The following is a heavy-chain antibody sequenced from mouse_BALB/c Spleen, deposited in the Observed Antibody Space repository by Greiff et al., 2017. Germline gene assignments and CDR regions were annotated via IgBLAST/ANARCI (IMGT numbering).Heavy chain of an antibody. CDR3: ARLTTVGAMDY. D-gene: IGHD1-1*01. J-gene: IGHJ4*01. CDR1: GFTFSSYG. CDR2: ISSGGSYT. V-gene: IGHV5-6*01. Sequence: EVKLVESGGDLVKPGGSLKLSCAASGFTFSSYGMSWVRQTPDKRLEWVATISSGGSYTYYPDSVKGRFTISRDNAKNTLYLQMSSLKSEDTAMYYCARLTTVGAMDYWGQGTSVTVSS.